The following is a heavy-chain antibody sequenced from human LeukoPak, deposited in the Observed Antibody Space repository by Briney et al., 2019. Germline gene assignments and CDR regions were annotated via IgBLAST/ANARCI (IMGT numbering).Heavy chain of an antibody. CDR1: GFTFSSYA. V-gene: IGHV3-23*01. CDR3: AKSYVWGSYRYKSVVDY. Sequence: GGSLRLSCAASGFTFSSYAMSWVRQAPGKGLEWVSAISGSGGSTYYADSVKGRFTISRDNSKNTLYLQMNSLRAEDTAVYYCAKSYVWGSYRYKSVVDYWGQGTLVTVSS. CDR2: ISGSGGST. D-gene: IGHD3-16*02. J-gene: IGHJ4*02.